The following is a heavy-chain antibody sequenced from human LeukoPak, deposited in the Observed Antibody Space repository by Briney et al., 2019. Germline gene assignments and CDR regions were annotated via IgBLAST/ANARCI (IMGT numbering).Heavy chain of an antibody. J-gene: IGHJ4*02. CDR1: GYTFTGYY. CDR2: INPNSGGT. Sequence: GASVKVSCKASGYTFTGYYMHWVRQAPGQGLEWMGWINPNSGGTNYAQKFQGRVTMTRDTSISTAYVELSRLRSDDTAVYYCARDGYDSSGRYYFDYWGQGTLVTVSS. CDR3: ARDGYDSSGRYYFDY. V-gene: IGHV1-2*02. D-gene: IGHD3-22*01.